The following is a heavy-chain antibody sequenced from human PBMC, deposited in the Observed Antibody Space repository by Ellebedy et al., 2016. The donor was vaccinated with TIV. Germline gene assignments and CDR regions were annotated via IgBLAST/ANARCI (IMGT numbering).Heavy chain of an antibody. V-gene: IGHV3-23*01. CDR3: AKNLGASKSYDN. Sequence: GESLKISCAASGLTFMVHAMTWVRQTPRKGLEWVSAISGSGADIYYADSVRGRFTISRDNSKNTLFLHMSSLSAEDTAIYYCAKNLGASKSYDNWGQGTLVTVSS. J-gene: IGHJ4*02. CDR1: GLTFMVHA. D-gene: IGHD4-11*01. CDR2: ISGSGADI.